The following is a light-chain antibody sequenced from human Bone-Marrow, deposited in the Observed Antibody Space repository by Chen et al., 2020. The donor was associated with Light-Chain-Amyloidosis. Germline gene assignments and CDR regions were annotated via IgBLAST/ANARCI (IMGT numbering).Light chain of an antibody. Sequence: DIQLTQSPSTLSASVGDRVTITCRASQSFNSWLAWYQQTPGKAPKLLMYKASTLESGVLSSFSGRGSGTEFTRTSRSLQADDRATYYCQQDYSYPYSFGQGNKLEIK. CDR3: QQDYSYPYS. V-gene: IGKV1-5*03. CDR1: QSFNSW. J-gene: IGKJ2*03. CDR2: KAS.